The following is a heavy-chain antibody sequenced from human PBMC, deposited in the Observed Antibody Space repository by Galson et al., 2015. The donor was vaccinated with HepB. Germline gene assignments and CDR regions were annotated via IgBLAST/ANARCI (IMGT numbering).Heavy chain of an antibody. CDR2: ISSNGGTT. CDR1: GFRFSGYG. Sequence: SLRLACAATGFRFSGYGMFWVRQAPRKGLEYVSAISSNGGTTYYANSVTDRFTISRDNSKNELYLQMGRLRAEDMAVYYCARNYGGSLIDYWGQGTLVTVSS. CDR3: ARNYGGSLIDY. J-gene: IGHJ4*02. D-gene: IGHD4-23*01. V-gene: IGHV3-64*01.